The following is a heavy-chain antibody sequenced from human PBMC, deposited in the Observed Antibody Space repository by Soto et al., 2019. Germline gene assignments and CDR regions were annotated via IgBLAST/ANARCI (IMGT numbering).Heavy chain of an antibody. J-gene: IGHJ3*02. CDR2: ISSSSSTI. V-gene: IGHV3-48*02. Sequence: ESGGGLVQPGGSLRLSCAASGFTFSSYSMNWVRQAPGKGLEWVSYISSSSSTIYYADSVKGRFTISRDNAKNSLYLQMNSLRDEDTAVYYCARGPVVVITAGAFDIWGQGTMVTVSS. D-gene: IGHD3-22*01. CDR3: ARGPVVVITAGAFDI. CDR1: GFTFSSYS.